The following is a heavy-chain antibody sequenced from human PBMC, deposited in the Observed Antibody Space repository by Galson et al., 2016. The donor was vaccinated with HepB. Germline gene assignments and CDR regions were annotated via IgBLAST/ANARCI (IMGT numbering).Heavy chain of an antibody. J-gene: IGHJ3*01. D-gene: IGHD2-15*01. CDR1: GFTFSNYW. V-gene: IGHV3-7*01. CDR2: IKQDGSEK. CDR3: ARDSGYCSGGSCYGDAFDV. Sequence: SLRLSCAASGFTFSNYWMSWVRQAPGKGLEWVANIKQDGSEKYYVDSVKGRFTISRDNAKNSLYLQMNGLRAEDTGVYYCARDSGYCSGGSCYGDAFDVWGQGAMVTVSS.